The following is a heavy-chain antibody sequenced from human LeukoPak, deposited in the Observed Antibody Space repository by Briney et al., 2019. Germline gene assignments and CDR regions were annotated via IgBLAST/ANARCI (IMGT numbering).Heavy chain of an antibody. CDR3: ARAGIALKGVDH. Sequence: TLSLTCTVSGGSISSGGYYCSWIRQHPGKGLEWIGYIYYSGSTYYNPSLKSRVTISVDTSKNQFSLKLSSVTAADTAVYYCARAGIALKGVDHWGQGTLVTVSS. CDR2: IYYSGST. V-gene: IGHV4-31*03. J-gene: IGHJ5*02. CDR1: GGSISSGGYY. D-gene: IGHD6-13*01.